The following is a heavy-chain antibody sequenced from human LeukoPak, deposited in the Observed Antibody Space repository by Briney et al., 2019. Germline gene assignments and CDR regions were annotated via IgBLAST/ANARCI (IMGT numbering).Heavy chain of an antibody. D-gene: IGHD4-23*01. J-gene: IGHJ4*02. CDR2: IYPGDSDA. V-gene: IGHV5-51*01. Sequence: GASLQISCKGSGYSFGTYWIGWVRQLPGRGPEWIGIIYPGDSDAKYSPSFQGQVTISADKSISTAYLQWSSLKASDIAMYYCARHSPYYGGNFDYWGQGTQVTVSS. CDR1: GYSFGTYW. CDR3: ARHSPYYGGNFDY.